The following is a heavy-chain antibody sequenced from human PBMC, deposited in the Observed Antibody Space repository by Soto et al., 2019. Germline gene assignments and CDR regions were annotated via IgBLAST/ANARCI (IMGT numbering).Heavy chain of an antibody. CDR2: INHSGST. D-gene: IGHD2-2*01. Sequence: LSLTCAVYGGSFSGYYWSWIRQPPGKGLEWIGEINHSGSTNYNPSLKSRVTISVDTSKNQFSLKLSSVTAAGTAVYYCARLGGYCSSTSCRLGMDVWGQGTTVTVSS. CDR3: ARLGGYCSSTSCRLGMDV. V-gene: IGHV4-34*01. CDR1: GGSFSGYY. J-gene: IGHJ6*02.